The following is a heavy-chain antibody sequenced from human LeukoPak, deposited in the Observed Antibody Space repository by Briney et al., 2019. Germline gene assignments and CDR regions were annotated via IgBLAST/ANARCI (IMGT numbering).Heavy chain of an antibody. V-gene: IGHV3-48*01. CDR1: GFTFSSYS. CDR2: ISSSSSTI. CDR3: ARVGIPTYFDY. J-gene: IGHJ4*02. Sequence: GGSLRLSCAASGFTFSSYSMNWVRQAPGKGLEWVSYISSSSSTIYYADSVKGRFTISRDNAKNSLYLQMNSLRAEDTAVYYCARVGIPTYFDYWGQGTLVTVSA.